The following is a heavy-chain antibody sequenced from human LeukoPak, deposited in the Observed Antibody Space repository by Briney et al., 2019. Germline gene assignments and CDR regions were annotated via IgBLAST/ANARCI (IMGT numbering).Heavy chain of an antibody. J-gene: IGHJ6*02. CDR3: ARGTGAYSLLYYYYYGMDV. V-gene: IGHV3-53*01. CDR1: GFTVSSNY. CDR2: IYSGGST. Sequence: GGSLRLSYAASGFTVSSNYMSWVRQAPGKGLEWVSVIYSGGSTYYADSVKGRFTISRDNSKNTLYLQMNSLRAEDTAVYYCARGTGAYSLLYYYYYGMDVWGQGTTVTVSS. D-gene: IGHD1-26*01.